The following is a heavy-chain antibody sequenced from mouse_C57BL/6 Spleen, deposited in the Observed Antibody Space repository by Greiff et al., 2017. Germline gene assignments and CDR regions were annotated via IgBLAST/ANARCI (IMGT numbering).Heavy chain of an antibody. D-gene: IGHD2-3*01. V-gene: IGHV5-4*01. J-gene: IGHJ2*01. CDR1: GFTFSSYA. CDR3: ARDDGYPYYFDY. Sequence: EVMLVESGGGLVKPGGSLKLSCAASGFTFSSYAMSWVRQTPEKRLEWVATISAGGSYTYYPDNVKGRFTISRDNAKNTLYLQMSHLKSEDTAMYYCARDDGYPYYFDYWGKGTTLTVSS. CDR2: ISAGGSYT.